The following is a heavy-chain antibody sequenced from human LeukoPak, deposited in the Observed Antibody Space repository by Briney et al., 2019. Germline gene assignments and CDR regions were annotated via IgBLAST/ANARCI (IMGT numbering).Heavy chain of an antibody. Sequence: QPGGSLRLSCAASGFTFSSYWMSWVRQAPGKGLEWVASIKQDGSEKYYVDSVKGRFTISRDNAKNSLYLQMNSLRAEDTAVYYCASRTYSSSSGAFDIWGQGTMVTVSS. D-gene: IGHD6-13*01. J-gene: IGHJ3*02. CDR3: ASRTYSSSSGAFDI. V-gene: IGHV3-7*01. CDR1: GFTFSSYW. CDR2: IKQDGSEK.